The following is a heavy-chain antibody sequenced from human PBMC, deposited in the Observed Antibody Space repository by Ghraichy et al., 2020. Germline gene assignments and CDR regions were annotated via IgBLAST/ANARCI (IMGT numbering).Heavy chain of an antibody. CDR1: GFTFSSSA. D-gene: IGHD1-26*01. Sequence: GESLNISCAASGFTFSSSAMSWVRQAPGEGLEWVSTISGGGETTYYADSVKGRFTISRNNSKNTLFLQMNSLRAEDTAVYYCVKDPGGSYPNYWGQGTLVTVSS. CDR3: VKDPGGSYPNY. CDR2: ISGGGETT. J-gene: IGHJ4*02. V-gene: IGHV3-23*01.